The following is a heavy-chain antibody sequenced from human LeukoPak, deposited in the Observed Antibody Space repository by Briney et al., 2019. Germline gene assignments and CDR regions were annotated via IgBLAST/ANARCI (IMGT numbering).Heavy chain of an antibody. CDR3: ARAIGSMVRGPYYYYYYYMDV. CDR2: NYTSGST. Sequence: SETLSLTCTVSGGSISSYYWSWIRQPAGKGLEWIGRNYTSGSTNYNPSLKSRVTMSVDTSKNQFSLKLSSVTAADTAVYYCARAIGSMVRGPYYYYYYYMDVWGKGTTVTVSS. CDR1: GGSISSYY. J-gene: IGHJ6*03. D-gene: IGHD3-10*01. V-gene: IGHV4-4*07.